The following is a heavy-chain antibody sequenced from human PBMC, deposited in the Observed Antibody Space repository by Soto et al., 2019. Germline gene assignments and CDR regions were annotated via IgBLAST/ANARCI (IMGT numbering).Heavy chain of an antibody. CDR3: AMGSIVATISLVRNILDY. V-gene: IGHV3-23*01. D-gene: IGHD5-12*01. J-gene: IGHJ4*02. CDR2: ISGSGGST. CDR1: GFTFSSYA. Sequence: GGSLRLSCAASGFTFSSYAMSWVRQAPGKGLEWVSAISGSGGSTYYPDSVKGRFTISRDNSKNTLYLQMNSLRAEDTAVYYCAMGSIVATISLVRNILDYWGQGTLVTVSS.